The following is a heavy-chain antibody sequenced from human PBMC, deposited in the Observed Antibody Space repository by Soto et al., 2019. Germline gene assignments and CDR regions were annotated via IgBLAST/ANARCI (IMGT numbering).Heavy chain of an antibody. CDR3: VTAVRTRLDN. J-gene: IGHJ4*02. D-gene: IGHD3-10*01. CDR1: GFMFSNFA. Sequence: GSLRLSCAASGFMFSNFAMYWVRRAPGKGLEWVSSIRQSGDRSSYADSAKGRFTISRDNSKNTLYLQMNGLRLDDTAVYYCVTAVRTRLDNWGPGTLVTVSS. CDR2: IRQSGDRS. V-gene: IGHV3-23*01.